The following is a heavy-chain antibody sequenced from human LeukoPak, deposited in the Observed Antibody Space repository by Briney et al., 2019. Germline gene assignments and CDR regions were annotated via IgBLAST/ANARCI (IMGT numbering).Heavy chain of an antibody. J-gene: IGHJ3*02. Sequence: SETLSLTCAASGDSINSFYWSWIRQPAGKGLEWIGRIYTSGSTNYSPSLKSRVTMSVDTSKNQFSLKLSSVTAADTAVYYCAREDYYDSSGARSPFDIWGQGTMVTVSS. V-gene: IGHV4-4*07. D-gene: IGHD3-22*01. CDR3: AREDYYDSSGARSPFDI. CDR1: GDSINSFY. CDR2: IYTSGST.